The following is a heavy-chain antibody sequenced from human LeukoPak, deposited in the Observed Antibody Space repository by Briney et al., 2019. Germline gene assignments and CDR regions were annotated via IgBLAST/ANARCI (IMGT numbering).Heavy chain of an antibody. Sequence: SETLSLTCTVSGGSISSSCYYWGWIRQPPGKGLEWIGSIYYSGSTYYNPSLKSRVTISVDTSKNQFSLKLSSVTAADTAMYFCARAPYSYTWDYWGQGTLVTVSS. V-gene: IGHV4-39*07. CDR2: IYYSGST. J-gene: IGHJ4*02. CDR3: ARAPYSYTWDY. D-gene: IGHD1-26*01. CDR1: GGSISSSCYY.